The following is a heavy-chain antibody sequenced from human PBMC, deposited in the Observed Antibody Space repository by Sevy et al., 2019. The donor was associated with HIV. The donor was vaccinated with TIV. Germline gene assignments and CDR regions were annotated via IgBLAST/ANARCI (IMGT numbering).Heavy chain of an antibody. V-gene: IGHV3-21*01. D-gene: IGHD3-16*01. CDR2: ITSSSYYI. J-gene: IGHJ3*02. CDR3: AGELTEGGGAIDI. CDR1: GFTFSHYS. Sequence: GGSLRLSCAASGFTFSHYSMNWVRQAPGKGLEWVSSITSSSYYIYYADSVKGRFTISRDNAKTSLYLQMNSLRAEDTAVYYCAGELTEGGGAIDIWGQGTMVTVSS.